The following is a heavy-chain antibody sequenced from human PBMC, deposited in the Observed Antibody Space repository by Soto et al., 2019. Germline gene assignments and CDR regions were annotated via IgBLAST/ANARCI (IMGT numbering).Heavy chain of an antibody. J-gene: IGHJ4*02. D-gene: IGHD6-6*01. V-gene: IGHV4-59*01. CDR3: ATSSIAGFDY. Sequence: SETLSLTCTVSGGSINNYYWSWIRQPPGKGLAWIGYIYYSGNTNYNPSLKSRVTISVDTSKNQFSLKLSSVTAADTAVYYCATSSIAGFDYWGQGTLVTVSS. CDR1: GGSINNYY. CDR2: IYYSGNT.